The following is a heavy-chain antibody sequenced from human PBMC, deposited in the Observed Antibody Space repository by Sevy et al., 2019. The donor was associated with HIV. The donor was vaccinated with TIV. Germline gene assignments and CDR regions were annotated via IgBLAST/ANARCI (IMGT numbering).Heavy chain of an antibody. D-gene: IGHD3-3*01. Sequence: ASVKVSCKASGGTFSSYAISWVRQAPGQGLEWMGGIIPIFGTANYAQKFQGRVTITADESTSTAYMELSSLRSEDTAVYYCARTCYDFWSGYYNYYYYGMDVWGQGTTVTISS. J-gene: IGHJ6*02. V-gene: IGHV1-69*13. CDR1: GGTFSSYA. CDR3: ARTCYDFWSGYYNYYYYGMDV. CDR2: IIPIFGTA.